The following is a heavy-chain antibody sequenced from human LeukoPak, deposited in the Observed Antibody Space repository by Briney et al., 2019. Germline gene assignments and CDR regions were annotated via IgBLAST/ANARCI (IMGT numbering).Heavy chain of an antibody. D-gene: IGHD1-14*01. CDR2: ISYSGAT. CDR1: GGTVTSSTYF. CDR3: ARDGFYYHYYMDV. J-gene: IGHJ6*03. Sequence: WETLSLTCTLSGGTVTSSTYFWGWIRQPPGKGLEWIGSISYSGATYYNPSLKSRVSMSVHTSKNQFSLKLSSVTAADTAVYYCARDGFYYHYYMDVWGEGTTVTVSS. V-gene: IGHV4-39*07.